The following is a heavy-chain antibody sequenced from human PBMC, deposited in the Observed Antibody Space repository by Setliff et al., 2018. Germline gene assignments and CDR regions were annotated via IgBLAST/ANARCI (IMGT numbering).Heavy chain of an antibody. V-gene: IGHV3-11*04. J-gene: IGHJ6*03. CDR1: GFTFSDYY. CDR2: ISSSGSTI. CDR3: ARDRAEYYDFWSGRNYYYYYMDV. Sequence: GGSLRLSCAASGFTFSDYYMSWIRQAPGKGLEWVSYISSSGSTIYYADSVKGRFTISRDNAKNSLYLQMNSPRAEDTAVYYCARDRAEYYDFWSGRNYYYYYMDVWGKGTTGTVS. D-gene: IGHD3-3*01.